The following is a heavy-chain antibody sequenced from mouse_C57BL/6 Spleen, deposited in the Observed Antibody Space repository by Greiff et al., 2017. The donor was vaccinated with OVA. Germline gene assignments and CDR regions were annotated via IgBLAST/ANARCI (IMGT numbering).Heavy chain of an antibody. Sequence: VHVKQSGPELVKPGASVKIPCKASGYTFTDYNMDWVKQSHGKSLEWIGDINPNNGGTIYNQKFKGKATLTVDKSSSTAYMELRSLTSEDTAVYYCARRGSSPWYFDVWGTGTTVTVSS. D-gene: IGHD1-1*01. V-gene: IGHV1-18*01. J-gene: IGHJ1*03. CDR2: INPNNGGT. CDR1: GYTFTDYN. CDR3: ARRGSSPWYFDV.